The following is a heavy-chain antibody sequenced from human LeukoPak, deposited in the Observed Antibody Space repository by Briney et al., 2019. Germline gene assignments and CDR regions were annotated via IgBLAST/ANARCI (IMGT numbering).Heavy chain of an antibody. V-gene: IGHV3-30*02. CDR3: FGSAVVAATSDAFDI. CDR1: GFTFSSYG. Sequence: PGGSLRLSCAASGFTFSSYGMHWVRQAPGKGLEWVAFIRYDGSNKYYADSVKGRFTISRDNSKNTLYLQMNSLRAEDTAVYYCFGSAVVAATSDAFDIWGQGTMVTVSS. D-gene: IGHD2-15*01. J-gene: IGHJ3*02. CDR2: IRYDGSNK.